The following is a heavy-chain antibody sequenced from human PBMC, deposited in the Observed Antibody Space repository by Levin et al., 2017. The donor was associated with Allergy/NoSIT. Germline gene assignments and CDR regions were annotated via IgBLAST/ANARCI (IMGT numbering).Heavy chain of an antibody. CDR1: GFTFDDYA. Sequence: SLKISCAASGFTFDDYAMHWVRQAPGKGLEWVSGISWNSGSIGYADSVKGRFTISRDNAKNSLYLQMNSLRAEDTALYYCAKDMEWELPQRGGFDIWGQGTMVTVSS. CDR2: ISWNSGSI. CDR3: AKDMEWELPQRGGFDI. J-gene: IGHJ3*02. D-gene: IGHD1-26*01. V-gene: IGHV3-9*01.